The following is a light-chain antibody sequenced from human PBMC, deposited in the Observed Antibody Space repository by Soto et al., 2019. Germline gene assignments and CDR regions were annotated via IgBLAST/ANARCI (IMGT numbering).Light chain of an antibody. CDR1: QSVSSTY. CDR2: DAS. CDR3: HQYASSPLT. Sequence: EIVLTQSPGTLSLSPGERATLSCRASQSVSSTYLDWYQQKPGQAPRILIYDASTRAAGIPDRFSGSGSGTDFTLTISRLGAEDFAVYSCHQYASSPLTFGQGAKVEIK. V-gene: IGKV3-20*01. J-gene: IGKJ1*01.